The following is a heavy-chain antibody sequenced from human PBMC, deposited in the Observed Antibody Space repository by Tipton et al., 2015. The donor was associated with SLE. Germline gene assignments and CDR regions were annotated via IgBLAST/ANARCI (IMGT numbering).Heavy chain of an antibody. CDR3: VREKGPKDAFDI. V-gene: IGHV3-7*03. J-gene: IGHJ3*02. CDR2: INQDGSER. CDR1: GFPFDSSW. Sequence: SLRLSCAASGFPFDSSWMTWVRQAPGQGLEWVANINQDGSERDYVDSVRGRFTISRDNSKDTLYLQMHSLRAEDTAVYYCVREKGPKDAFDIWGQGTIVTVSP.